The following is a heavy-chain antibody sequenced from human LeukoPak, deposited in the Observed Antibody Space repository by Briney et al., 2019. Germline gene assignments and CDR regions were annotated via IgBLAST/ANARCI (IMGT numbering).Heavy chain of an antibody. CDR2: INDSGST. CDR1: GGSFSGYY. V-gene: IGHV4-34*01. D-gene: IGHD6-6*01. Sequence: SETLSLTCAVYGGSFSGYYWSWVRQPPGKGLEWMGEINDSGSTNYTPSLKSRVTISVDSSKNQFSLKLSSVTAADTAVYYCARGTAARNDDWGQGTLVTVSS. CDR3: ARGTAARNDD. J-gene: IGHJ4*02.